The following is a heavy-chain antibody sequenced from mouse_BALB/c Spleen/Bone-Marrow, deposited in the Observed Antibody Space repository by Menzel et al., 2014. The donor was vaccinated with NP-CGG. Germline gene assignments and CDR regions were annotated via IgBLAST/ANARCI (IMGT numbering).Heavy chain of an antibody. Sequence: QVQLQQSGTELMKPGASVKISCKATGYTFSRYWIEWVKQRPGHGLERIGEILPGSGHSNYNEKFKGKATFTADTSSNAAYMQLSSLTCEDSAVYYSARKGPYYYGSRGDGLDYWGQGTSVTVSS. J-gene: IGHJ4*01. CDR1: GYTFSRYW. V-gene: IGHV1-9*01. CDR2: ILPGSGHS. D-gene: IGHD1-1*01. CDR3: ARKGPYYYGSRGDGLDY.